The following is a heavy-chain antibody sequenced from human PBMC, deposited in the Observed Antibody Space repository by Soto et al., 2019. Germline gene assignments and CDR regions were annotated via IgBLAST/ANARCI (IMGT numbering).Heavy chain of an antibody. CDR1: GGTFSKDA. J-gene: IGHJ6*02. D-gene: IGHD5-18*01. CDR3: PRVLGYTFEPGKTRYYAMDV. V-gene: IGHV1-69*01. CDR2: LIPVFGSP. Sequence: VQLVQSGAEVKKPGSSVTVSCKTSGGTFSKDAINWVRQAPGQGLEWMGLLIPVFGSPIYAQKFQGRIRITAAESTSTAFMDLSSRRSEDTAVYYCPRVLGYTFEPGKTRYYAMDVWGQGTTVSVSS.